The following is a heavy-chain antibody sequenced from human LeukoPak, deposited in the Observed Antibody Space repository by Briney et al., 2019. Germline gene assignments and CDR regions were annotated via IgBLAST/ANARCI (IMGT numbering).Heavy chain of an antibody. D-gene: IGHD5-24*01. J-gene: IGHJ4*02. Sequence: ASVRVSCTVSGYTLTELSMHWVRQAPGKGLEWGGGFYPDDGETIYAQTFQGRVTITEDKSTDTAYLELSSLRSEDTAVYYCAVDSDGYGFFDYWGQGTLVAVSS. CDR3: AVDSDGYGFFDY. CDR1: GYTLTELS. V-gene: IGHV1-24*01. CDR2: FYPDDGET.